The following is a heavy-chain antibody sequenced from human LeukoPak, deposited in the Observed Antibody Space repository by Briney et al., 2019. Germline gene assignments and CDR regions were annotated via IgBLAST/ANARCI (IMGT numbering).Heavy chain of an antibody. D-gene: IGHD4-17*01. CDR3: ARAVTVTTIFDY. V-gene: IGHV1-69*13. CDR2: IIPIFGTA. J-gene: IGHJ4*02. Sequence: ASVKVSCKASGGTLSSYAISWVRQAPGQGLGWMGGIIPIFGTANYAQKLQGRVTITANESTSTACMELSSLRSEDTAVYYCARAVTVTTIFDYWGQGALVTVSS. CDR1: GGTLSSYA.